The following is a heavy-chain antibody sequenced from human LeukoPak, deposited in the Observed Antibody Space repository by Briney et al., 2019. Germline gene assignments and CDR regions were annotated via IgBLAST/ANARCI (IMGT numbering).Heavy chain of an antibody. V-gene: IGHV3-74*03. CDR2: INTDGTTI. D-gene: IGHD6-19*01. J-gene: IGHJ6*02. CDR1: GFTFSNYW. Sequence: GGSLRLSCEASGFTFSNYWMHWVRQVPGQGLVWVSHINTDGTTITYADSVKGRFTISRDNAKNTAFLQMDTLRVEDTAVYYCAREDVEWLIPGRYYYFGLDAWGQGIPVTVSS. CDR3: AREDVEWLIPGRYYYFGLDA.